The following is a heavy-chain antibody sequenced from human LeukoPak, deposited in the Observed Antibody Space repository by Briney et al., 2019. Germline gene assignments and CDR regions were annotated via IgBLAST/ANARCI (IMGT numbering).Heavy chain of an antibody. V-gene: IGHV3-30*02. CDR1: GFTFSSFG. D-gene: IGHD6-6*01. J-gene: IGHJ4*02. CDR2: IWYDGRNK. Sequence: GGSLRLSCAASGFTFSSFGMHWVRQAPGKGLEWVAFIWYDGRNKYYADSVKGRFTISRDNSKNTLYLQMNSLRAEDTAVYYCAKDPALSGIAARPFDYWGQGTLVTVSS. CDR3: AKDPALSGIAARPFDY.